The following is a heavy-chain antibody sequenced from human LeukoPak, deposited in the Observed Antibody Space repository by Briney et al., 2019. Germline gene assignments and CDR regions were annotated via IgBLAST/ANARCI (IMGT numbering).Heavy chain of an antibody. D-gene: IGHD4-4*01. CDR2: IRSNGGST. J-gene: IGHJ4*02. V-gene: IGHV3-64*01. CDR3: ARVPDYSNYDYFDY. CDR1: GFTFSSYA. Sequence: GGSLRLSCAASGFTFSSYAMHWVRQAPGKGLEYVSAIRSNGGSTYYANSVKGRFTISRDNSKNTLYLQMGSLRAEDMAVYYCARVPDYSNYDYFDYWGQGTLVTVSS.